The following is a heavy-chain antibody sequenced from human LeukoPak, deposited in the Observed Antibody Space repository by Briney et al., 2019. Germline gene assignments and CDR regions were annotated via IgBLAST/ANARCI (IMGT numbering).Heavy chain of an antibody. CDR1: GFTFSYYS. Sequence: PGGSLRLSCSASGFTFSYYSMNWVRQAPGKGLEWVSYISTSSSTIYYADSVKGRFTISRDNARNSLYLQMNSLRAEDTAVYYCAREIQLWFGEADYWGQGTLVTVSS. J-gene: IGHJ4*02. CDR2: ISTSSSTI. V-gene: IGHV3-48*01. CDR3: AREIQLWFGEADY. D-gene: IGHD5-18*01.